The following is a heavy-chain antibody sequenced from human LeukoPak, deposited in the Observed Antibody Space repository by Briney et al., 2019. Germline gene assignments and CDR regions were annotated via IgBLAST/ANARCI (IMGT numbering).Heavy chain of an antibody. D-gene: IGHD1-26*01. CDR1: GFTFSTCR. J-gene: IGHJ3*02. Sequence: GGSLRLSCAASGFTFSTCRMNWVRQAPGKGLEWVSFISSTSDTIYYADSVKGRFTISRDNAKNSLYLQMNSLRAEDTAVYYCARDWPSGSYWLGAFDIWGQGTMVTVSS. CDR2: ISSTSDTI. CDR3: ARDWPSGSYWLGAFDI. V-gene: IGHV3-48*04.